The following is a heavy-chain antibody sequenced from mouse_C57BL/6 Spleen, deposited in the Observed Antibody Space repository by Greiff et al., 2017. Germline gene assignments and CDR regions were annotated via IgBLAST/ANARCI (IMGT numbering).Heavy chain of an antibody. V-gene: IGHV5-6*01. CDR2: ISSGGSYT. CDR3: ASATIVTTYYAMDY. CDR1: GFTFSSYG. D-gene: IGHD2-5*01. Sequence: EVKLMESGGDLVKPGGSLKLSCAASGFTFSSYGMSWVRQTPGKRLEWVATISSGGSYTYYPDSVKGRFTISRDNAKNTLYLQMSSLKSEDTAMYYCASATIVTTYYAMDYWGQGTSVTVSS. J-gene: IGHJ4*01.